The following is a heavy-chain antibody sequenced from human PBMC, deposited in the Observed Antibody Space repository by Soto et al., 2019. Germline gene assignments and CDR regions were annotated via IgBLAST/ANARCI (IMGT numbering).Heavy chain of an antibody. CDR3: ARDKGYSYPNYYYGMDV. J-gene: IGHJ6*02. V-gene: IGHV4-59*01. CDR2: IYYSGST. CDR1: GGSISPYY. Sequence: SSETLSLTCTVSGGSISPYYWSWIRQPAGKGLEWIGYIYYSGSTNYNPSLKSRVTISVDTSKNQFSLKLSSVTAADTAVYYCARDKGYSYPNYYYGMDVWGQGTLVTVSS. D-gene: IGHD5-18*01.